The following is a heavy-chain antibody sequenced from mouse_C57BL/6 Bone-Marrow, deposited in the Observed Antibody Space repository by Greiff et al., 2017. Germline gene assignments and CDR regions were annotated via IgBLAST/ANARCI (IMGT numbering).Heavy chain of an antibody. D-gene: IGHD2-2*01. CDR1: GFTFTDYY. J-gene: IGHJ2*01. Sequence: DVMLVESGGGLVQPGGSLSLSCAASGFTFTDYYMSWVRQPPGKALEWLGFIRNKANGYTTEYSASVKGRFTISSDNSQSILYLQMNALRAEDSATYYCARAMVTTALFDYWGQGTTLTVSS. CDR3: ARAMVTTALFDY. CDR2: IRNKANGYTT. V-gene: IGHV7-3*01.